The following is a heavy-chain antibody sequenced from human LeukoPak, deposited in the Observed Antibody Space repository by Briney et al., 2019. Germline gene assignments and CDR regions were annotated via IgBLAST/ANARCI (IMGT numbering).Heavy chain of an antibody. J-gene: IGHJ3*02. CDR3: ARDTAQGEHYGSSGYYSGGAFDI. V-gene: IGHV4-38-2*02. CDR2: IYHSGST. Sequence: SETLSLTCAVSGYSISSDYYWDWIRQPPGKGLEWIGSIYHSGSTCYKPSLKSRVTISVDTSKNQFSLKLSSVTAADTAVYYCARDTAQGEHYGSSGYYSGGAFDIWGQGTMVTVSS. CDR1: GYSISSDYY. D-gene: IGHD3-22*01.